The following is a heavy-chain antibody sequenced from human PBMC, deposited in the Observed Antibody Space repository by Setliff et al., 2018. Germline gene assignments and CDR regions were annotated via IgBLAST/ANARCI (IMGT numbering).Heavy chain of an antibody. D-gene: IGHD6-6*01. CDR2: IYTSWST. CDR3: ARGRNVAARLLDS. V-gene: IGHV4-61*09. CDR1: GGSMNSGSYY. Sequence: PSETLSLTCTVSGGSMNSGSYYWSFIRQPAGKGLEWIGQIYTSWSTNYNPSLKSRVTISLDTSKNQFSLKVNSVTAADTAVYYCARGRNVAARLLDSWGQGTLVTVS. J-gene: IGHJ4*02.